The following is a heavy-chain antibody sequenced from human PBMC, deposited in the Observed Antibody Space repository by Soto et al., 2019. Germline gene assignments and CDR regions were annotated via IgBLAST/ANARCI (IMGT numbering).Heavy chain of an antibody. Sequence: QVQLVESGGGVVQPGRSLRLSCAASGFTFSSYTMHWVRQAPGKGLEWVAVIPYDGSNKYYADSVKGRFTISRDNSKNPLYLQMNSLRAEDTAVYYCARPLWRDDYNWGYFDLWGRGTLVTVSS. CDR3: ARPLWRDDYNWGYFDL. D-gene: IGHD4-4*01. J-gene: IGHJ2*01. CDR2: IPYDGSNK. CDR1: GFTFSSYT. V-gene: IGHV3-30-3*01.